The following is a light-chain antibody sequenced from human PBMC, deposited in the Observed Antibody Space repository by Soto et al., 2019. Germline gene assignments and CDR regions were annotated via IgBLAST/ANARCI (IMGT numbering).Light chain of an antibody. J-gene: IGLJ1*01. CDR3: RSYTSGSTLV. V-gene: IGLV2-14*03. CDR1: SSDVGGYNF. CDR2: DVN. Sequence: QSVLTQPASVSGSPGQSITISCTGTSSDVGGYNFVSWYQHHPGKAPKLMIYDVNGRPSGASDRFSGSKSGDTASRTISGLQAEDVADYYCRSYTSGSTLVFGTGTKVTVL.